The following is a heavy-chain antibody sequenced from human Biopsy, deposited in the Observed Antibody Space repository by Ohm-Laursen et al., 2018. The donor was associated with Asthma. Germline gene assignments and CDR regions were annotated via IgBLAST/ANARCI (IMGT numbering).Heavy chain of an antibody. D-gene: IGHD1-1*01. CDR2: ISKDASTQ. CDR1: GFSFSNFA. J-gene: IGHJ3*02. V-gene: IGHV3-30*01. CDR3: VRDGTDDAFDI. Sequence: SLRLSCSASGFSFSNFAIHWVRQAPGKGLEWVGVISKDASTQDYADSVKSRFTMARDSSKNTLDLQMNSLREEDTAVYYCVRDGTDDAFDIWGQGTVVSVSS.